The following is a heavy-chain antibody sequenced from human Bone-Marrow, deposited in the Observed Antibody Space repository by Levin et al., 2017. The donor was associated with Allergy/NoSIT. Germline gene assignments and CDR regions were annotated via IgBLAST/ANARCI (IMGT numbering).Heavy chain of an antibody. CDR2: INSGSSPI. V-gene: IGHV3-48*01. Sequence: GGSLRLSCAASGFTFSTFAMNWVRQAPGKGLEWVSYINSGSSPIYYADSVKGRFIISRDDAKNSLYLQMNSLRAEDTAVYYCARRVIGSDHAFDIWGQGTMVSVST. J-gene: IGHJ3*02. D-gene: IGHD3-16*02. CDR3: ARRVIGSDHAFDI. CDR1: GFTFSTFA.